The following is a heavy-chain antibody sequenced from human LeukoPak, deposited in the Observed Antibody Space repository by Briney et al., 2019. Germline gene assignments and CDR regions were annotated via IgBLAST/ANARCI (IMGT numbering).Heavy chain of an antibody. CDR2: INAGNGNT. Sequence: ASVKVSCKASGYTFTSYAMHWVRQAPGQRLEWMGWINAGNGNTKYSQKFQGRVTITRDTSASTAYMELSSLRSEDTAVYYCARTGGYYRVSDYWGQGTLVTVSS. CDR3: ARTGGYYRVSDY. D-gene: IGHD3-3*01. J-gene: IGHJ4*02. V-gene: IGHV1-3*01. CDR1: GYTFTSYA.